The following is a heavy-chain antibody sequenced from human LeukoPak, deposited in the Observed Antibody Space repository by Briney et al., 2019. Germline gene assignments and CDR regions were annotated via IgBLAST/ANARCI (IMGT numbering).Heavy chain of an antibody. CDR2: IIPILGIA. CDR1: GGTFSSYA. Sequence: SVKVSCKASGGTFSSYAISWVRQAPGQGLEWMGRIIPILGIANYAQKFQGRVTITADKSTSTAYMELSSLRSEDTAVYYCARGYSSSWYPPFDYWGQGTLVTVSS. J-gene: IGHJ4*02. V-gene: IGHV1-69*04. D-gene: IGHD6-13*01. CDR3: ARGYSSSWYPPFDY.